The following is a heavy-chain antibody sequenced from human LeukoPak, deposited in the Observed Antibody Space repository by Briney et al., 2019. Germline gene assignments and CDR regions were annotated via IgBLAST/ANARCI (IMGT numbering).Heavy chain of an antibody. D-gene: IGHD1-26*01. CDR1: GGSISSYY. J-gene: IGHJ3*02. V-gene: IGHV4-59*08. CDR2: IYYSEST. CDR3: AGGSYYIRAFDI. Sequence: SETLSLTCTVSGGSISSYYWSWLRQPPGKGLEWIGYIYYSESTNYNPSLKSRVTISVDTSKNQFSLKLSSVTAADTAVYYCAGGSYYIRAFDIWGQGTMVTVSS.